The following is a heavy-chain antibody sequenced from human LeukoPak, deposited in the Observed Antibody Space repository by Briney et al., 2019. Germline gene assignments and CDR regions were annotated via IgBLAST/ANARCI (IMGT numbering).Heavy chain of an antibody. CDR3: AKDLGVTTDFDY. CDR1: GFTFRNYA. V-gene: IGHV3-23*01. CDR2: VRGSGITT. J-gene: IGHJ4*02. Sequence: GGSLRLSCVASGFTFRNYAMSWVRQAPGKGLEWVATVRGSGITTFYADSVKGRFTISRDNSKNTLYLQMYSLRAEDTAVYYCAKDLGVTTDFDYWGQGTLVTVSS. D-gene: IGHD1-26*01.